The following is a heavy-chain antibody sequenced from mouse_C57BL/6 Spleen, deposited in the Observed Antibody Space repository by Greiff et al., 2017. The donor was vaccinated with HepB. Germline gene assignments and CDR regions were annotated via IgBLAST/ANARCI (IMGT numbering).Heavy chain of an antibody. V-gene: IGHV1-47*01. CDR2: FHPYNDDT. CDR3: ARGGYDGNWYFDV. J-gene: IGHJ1*03. Sequence: VQLQQSGAELVKPGASVKMSCKASGYTFTTYPIEWMKQNHGKSLEWIGNFHPYNDDTKYNEKFKGKATLTVEKSSSTVYLELSRLTSDESAVYYCARGGYDGNWYFDVWGTGTTVTVSS. CDR1: GYTFTTYP. D-gene: IGHD2-2*01.